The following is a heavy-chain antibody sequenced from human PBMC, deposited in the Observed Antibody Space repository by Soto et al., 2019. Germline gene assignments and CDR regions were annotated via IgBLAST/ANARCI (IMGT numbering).Heavy chain of an antibody. J-gene: IGHJ6*02. CDR2: INAGNGNT. Sequence: ASVKVSCKASGYTFTSYAMHWVRQAPGQRLEWMGWINAGNGNTKYSQKFQGRVTITRDTSASTAYMELSSLRSEDTAVYYCAREGFGGYDYYYYGMDVWGQGTTVTVS. CDR1: GYTFTSYA. D-gene: IGHD5-12*01. V-gene: IGHV1-3*01. CDR3: AREGFGGYDYYYYGMDV.